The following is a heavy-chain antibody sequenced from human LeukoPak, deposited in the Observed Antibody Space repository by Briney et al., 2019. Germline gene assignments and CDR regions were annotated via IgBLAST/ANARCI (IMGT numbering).Heavy chain of an antibody. CDR3: AKGVGLSTGWYYFDS. Sequence: GGSLRLSCAASGFPFSSYTIHWVRQVPGEGLEYVSAISGNGGSTYYADSVKGRFTISRDNSKNTLYLQMGSLTTEDMGVYYCAKGVGLSTGWYYFDSWGQGTLVTVSS. CDR1: GFPFSSYT. V-gene: IGHV3-64*02. CDR2: ISGNGGST. J-gene: IGHJ4*02. D-gene: IGHD6-19*01.